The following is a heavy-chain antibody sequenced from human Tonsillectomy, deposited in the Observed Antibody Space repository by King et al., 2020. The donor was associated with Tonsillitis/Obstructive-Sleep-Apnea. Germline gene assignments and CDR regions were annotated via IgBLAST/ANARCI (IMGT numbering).Heavy chain of an antibody. D-gene: IGHD5-12*01. CDR2: IYPGDSDT. CDR1: GYRFTSNW. Sequence: VQLVESGAEVKKPGESLKISCKGSGYRFTSNWIGWVRQMPGKGLEWMGIIYPGDSDTRYSPSFQGQGTISADRSISTAYLQWSSLKASDTAMYYCARLVATEFFDYWGQGTLVTVSS. CDR3: ARLVATEFFDY. J-gene: IGHJ4*02. V-gene: IGHV5-51*01.